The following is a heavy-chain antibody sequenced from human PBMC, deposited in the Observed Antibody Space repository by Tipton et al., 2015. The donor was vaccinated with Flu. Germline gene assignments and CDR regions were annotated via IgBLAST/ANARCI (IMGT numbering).Heavy chain of an antibody. V-gene: IGHV4-59*12. CDR2: IYNSQYT. CDR3: AGDPSLGMPDYFDY. D-gene: IGHD2-2*01. Sequence: TLSLTCTVSGGSISSYYWNWIRQPPGKGLEWIGYIYNSQYTKYNPSLKSRVTISVDTSKKQFSLRLRSVTAADTAVYYRAGDPSLGMPDYFDYWGQGTLVTASS. J-gene: IGHJ4*02. CDR1: GGSISSYY.